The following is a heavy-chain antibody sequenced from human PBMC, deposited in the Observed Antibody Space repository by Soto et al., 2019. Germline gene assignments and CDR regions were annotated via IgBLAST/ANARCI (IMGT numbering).Heavy chain of an antibody. CDR3: ARDRKYYYDSSGYCLGY. CDR1: GGTFSSYA. CDR2: IIPIFGTA. D-gene: IGHD3-22*01. J-gene: IGHJ4*02. V-gene: IGHV1-69*13. Sequence: ASEKVSCKASGGTFSSYAISWVRQAPGQGLEWMGGIIPIFGTANYAQKFQGRVTITADESTSTAYMELSSLRSEDTAVYYCARDRKYYYDSSGYCLGYWGQGTLVTVSS.